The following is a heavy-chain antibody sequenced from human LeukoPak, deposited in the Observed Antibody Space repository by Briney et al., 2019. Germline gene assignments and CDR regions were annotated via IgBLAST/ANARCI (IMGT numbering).Heavy chain of an antibody. CDR2: ISAYNGNT. J-gene: IGHJ6*02. CDR1: GGTFSSYA. Sequence: ASVKVSCKASGGTFSSYAISWVRQAPGQGLEWMGWISAYNGNTNYAQKLQGRVTMTTDTSTSTAYMELRSLRSDDTAVYYCARCPWSGYYGGFFNGMDVWGQGTTVTVSS. V-gene: IGHV1-18*01. CDR3: ARCPWSGYYGGFFNGMDV. D-gene: IGHD3-3*01.